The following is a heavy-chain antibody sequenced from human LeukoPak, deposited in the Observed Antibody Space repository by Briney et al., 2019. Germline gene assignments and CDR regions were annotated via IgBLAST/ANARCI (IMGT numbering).Heavy chain of an antibody. CDR2: IYPGDSDT. J-gene: IGHJ4*02. CDR3: ARQVYCSSTSCYSNFDY. CDR1: GYSFTSYW. Sequence: GESLKISCKGSGYSFTSYWIGWVRRMPGKGLEWMGIIYPGDSDTRYSPSFQGQVTISADKSISTAYLQWSSLKASDTAMYYCARQVYCSSTSCYSNFDYWGQGTLVTVSS. D-gene: IGHD2-2*01. V-gene: IGHV5-51*01.